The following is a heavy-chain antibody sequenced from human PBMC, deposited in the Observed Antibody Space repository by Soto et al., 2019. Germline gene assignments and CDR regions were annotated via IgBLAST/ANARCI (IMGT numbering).Heavy chain of an antibody. CDR3: ARQEGLAARTAFDY. D-gene: IGHD6-6*01. CDR2: IYYSGST. J-gene: IGHJ4*02. V-gene: IGHV4-59*08. Sequence: SETLSLTCTVSGGSISSYYWSWIRQPPGKGLEWIGYIYYSGSTNYNPSLKSRVTISVDTSKNQFSLKLSSVTAADTAVYYCARQEGLAARTAFDYWGQGTLVTVSS. CDR1: GGSISSYY.